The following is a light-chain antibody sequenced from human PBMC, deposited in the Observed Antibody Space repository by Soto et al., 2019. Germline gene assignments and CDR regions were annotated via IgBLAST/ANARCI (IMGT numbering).Light chain of an antibody. CDR3: QQYGSSRWT. V-gene: IGKV3-20*01. CDR2: AAS. Sequence: PGERATLSCRASQSVSSTYLAWYQQKPGQTPRPLISAASSRATGTPDRFSGSGSGTDFTLTIGRLEPEDFAVYYCQQYGSSRWTFGQGTKVDIK. J-gene: IGKJ1*01. CDR1: QSVSSTY.